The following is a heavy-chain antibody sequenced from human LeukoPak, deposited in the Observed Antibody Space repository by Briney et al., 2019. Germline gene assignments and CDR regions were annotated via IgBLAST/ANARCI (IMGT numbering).Heavy chain of an antibody. CDR2: IGAAGTGT. J-gene: IGHJ4*02. Sequence: GGSLRLSCAASGFAFSSHPMTWVRQAPGKGLEWVSSIGAAGTGTYYSDYVKGRFTISRDSSKNTVFLQMDSLRAEDTAIYFCARRDTSGWYSLDNWGRGTLVTVSS. CDR1: GFAFSSHP. D-gene: IGHD6-19*01. V-gene: IGHV3-23*01. CDR3: ARRDTSGWYSLDN.